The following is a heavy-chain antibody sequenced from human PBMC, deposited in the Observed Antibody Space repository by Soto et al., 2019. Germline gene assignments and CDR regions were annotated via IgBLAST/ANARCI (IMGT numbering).Heavy chain of an antibody. CDR2: IWYDGSNK. J-gene: IGHJ6*02. V-gene: IGHV3-33*06. D-gene: IGHD6-13*01. CDR3: GKDGSSWPYYYYGMDV. Sequence: PGGSLRLSCAASGFTFSSYGIHWVRQAPGKGLEWVAVIWYDGSNKYYADSVKGRFTISRDNSKNTLYLQMNSLRAEDTAVYYCGKDGSSWPYYYYGMDVWGQGTTVTVSS. CDR1: GFTFSSYG.